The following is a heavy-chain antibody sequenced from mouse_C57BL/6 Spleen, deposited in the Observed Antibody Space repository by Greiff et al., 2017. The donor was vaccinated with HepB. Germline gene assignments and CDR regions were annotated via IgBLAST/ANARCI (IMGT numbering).Heavy chain of an antibody. Sequence: QVQLQQPGAELVKPGASVKVSCKASGYTFTSYWMHWVKQRPGQGLEWIGRLHPSDSDTNYNQKFKGKATLTVDKSSSTAYMQLSSLTSEDSAVYYCARYYYDYPFAYWGQGTLVTVSA. CDR2: LHPSDSDT. V-gene: IGHV1-74*01. J-gene: IGHJ3*01. CDR3: ARYYYDYPFAY. CDR1: GYTFTSYW. D-gene: IGHD2-4*01.